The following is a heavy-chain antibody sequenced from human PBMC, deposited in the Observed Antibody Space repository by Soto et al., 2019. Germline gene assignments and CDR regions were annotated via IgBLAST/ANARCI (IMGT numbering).Heavy chain of an antibody. CDR1: GGTFSSXA. CDR2: IIPIFGTA. Sequence: QVQLVQSGAEVKKPGSSVKVSCKASGGTFSSXAXXXXXXXXXQGXEXMGGIIPIFGTANYAQKFQGRVTITADESTSTAYMELSXLRSEXTAVYXCXXTXXXXFXXXXXXXXWFDPWGQGTLVTVSS. J-gene: IGHJ5*02. CDR3: XXTXXXXFXXXXXXXXWFDP. V-gene: IGHV1-69*01.